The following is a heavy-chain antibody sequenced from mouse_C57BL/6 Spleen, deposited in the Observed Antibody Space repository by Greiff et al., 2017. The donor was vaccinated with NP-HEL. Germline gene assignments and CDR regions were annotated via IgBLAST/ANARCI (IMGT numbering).Heavy chain of an antibody. V-gene: IGHV14-4*01. CDR2: IDPENGDT. J-gene: IGHJ4*01. D-gene: IGHD1-1*01. CDR3: TTLTTGGAMDY. Sequence: VHVKQSGAELVRPGASVKLSCTASGFNIKDDYMHWVKQRPEQGLEWIGWIDPENGDTEYASKFQGKATITADTSSNTAYLQLSSLTSEDTAVYYCTTLTTGGAMDYWGQGTSVTVSS. CDR1: GFNIKDDY.